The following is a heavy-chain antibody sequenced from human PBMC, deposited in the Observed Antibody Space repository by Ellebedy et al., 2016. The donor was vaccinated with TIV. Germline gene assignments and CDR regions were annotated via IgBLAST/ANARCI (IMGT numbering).Heavy chain of an antibody. CDR2: IIPIFGTA. CDR1: GGTFSSYA. J-gene: IGHJ4*02. Sequence: ALVKVSCXASGGTFSSYAISWVRQAPGQGLEWMGGIIPIFGTANYAQKFQGRVTITADESTSTAYMELSSLRSEDTAVYYCARGGAVADPFDYWGQGTLVTVSS. CDR3: ARGGAVADPFDY. D-gene: IGHD6-19*01. V-gene: IGHV1-69*13.